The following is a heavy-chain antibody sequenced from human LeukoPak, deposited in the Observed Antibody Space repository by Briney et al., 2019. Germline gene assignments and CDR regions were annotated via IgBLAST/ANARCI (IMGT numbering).Heavy chain of an antibody. D-gene: IGHD1-26*01. Sequence: GGSLRLSCTASGFTLSSYSMAWVRQAPGKWLDWVSTISDSGGSTFYADSVKGRFTISRDNSRNIVFLQINSLRAEDTAMYYCTGLYGGSYAYWGQGTLVTVSS. V-gene: IGHV3-23*01. CDR2: ISDSGGST. J-gene: IGHJ4*02. CDR3: TGLYGGSYAY. CDR1: GFTLSSYS.